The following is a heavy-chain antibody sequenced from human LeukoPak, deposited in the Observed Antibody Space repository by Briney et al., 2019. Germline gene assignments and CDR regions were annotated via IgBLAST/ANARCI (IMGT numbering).Heavy chain of an antibody. CDR2: IKQDGSDK. CDR3: ARSCSGGTCNFPKFEP. J-gene: IGHJ5*02. V-gene: IGHV3-7*01. Sequence: GGSLRLPCAASGFTFSAYWMSWVRQAPGKGLEWVAHIKQDGSDKYYADSVRGRFTVSRDNAKNSLYLQMNSQRAEDTAVYYCARSCSGGTCNFPKFEPWGQGTLVTVSS. D-gene: IGHD2-15*01. CDR1: GFTFSAYW.